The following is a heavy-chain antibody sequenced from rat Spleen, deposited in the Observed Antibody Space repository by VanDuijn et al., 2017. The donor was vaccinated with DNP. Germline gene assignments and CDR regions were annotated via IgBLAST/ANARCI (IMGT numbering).Heavy chain of an antibody. Sequence: EVQVLESGGGLMQPGNSLKLSCATSGFTFSSAWMYWYRQFPEKRLKWVARIKPKSNNYATDYTESVKGRFTISRDDSKSSIYLQMNNLKEEDTAIYYCAWPSTWGQGVMVTVSS. CDR2: IKPKSNNYAT. D-gene: IGHD1-10*01. J-gene: IGHJ2*01. CDR1: GFTFSSAW. CDR3: AWPST. V-gene: IGHV6-6*01.